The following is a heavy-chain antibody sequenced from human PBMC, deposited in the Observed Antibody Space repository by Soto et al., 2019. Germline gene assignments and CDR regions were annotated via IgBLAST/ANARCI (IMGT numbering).Heavy chain of an antibody. V-gene: IGHV3-23*01. J-gene: IGHJ6*02. CDR2: ISGSGGST. Sequence: GGSLRLSCAASGFTFSSYAMSWVRQAPGKGLEWVSAISGSGGSTYYADSVKGRFTISRDNSKNTLYLQMTNMDPVDTATYYCARMRAIRPPQAFMDVWGQGTTVTVSS. CDR1: GFTFSSYA. CDR3: ARMRAIRPPQAFMDV. D-gene: IGHD2-21*01.